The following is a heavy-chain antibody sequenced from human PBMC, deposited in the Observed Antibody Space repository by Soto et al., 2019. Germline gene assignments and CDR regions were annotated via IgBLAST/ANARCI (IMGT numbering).Heavy chain of an antibody. D-gene: IGHD2-15*01. CDR1: GGSISSYY. CDR3: ARLVVRGRYFDY. V-gene: IGHV4-59*08. Sequence: SETLSLTCTVSGGSISSYYWSWIRQPPGKGLEWIGYIYYSGSTNYNPSLKSRVTISVDTSKNQFSLKLSSVTAADTAVYYCARLVVRGRYFDYWGQGTLVTVSS. J-gene: IGHJ4*02. CDR2: IYYSGST.